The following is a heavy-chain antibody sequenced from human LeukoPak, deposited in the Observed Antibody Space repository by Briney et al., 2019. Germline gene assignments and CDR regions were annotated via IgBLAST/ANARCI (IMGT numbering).Heavy chain of an antibody. D-gene: IGHD5-24*01. V-gene: IGHV3-48*04. Sequence: GGSLRLSCAASGFFLSTYSMNWVRQAPGKGLEWVSYISAGGSSIYYADSVRGRFTISRDNAKNSVYLQMNSLRADDTAVYYCARVVGGWLQYYPDYWGQGTLLIVSS. CDR1: GFFLSTYS. J-gene: IGHJ4*02. CDR3: ARVVGGWLQYYPDY. CDR2: ISAGGSSI.